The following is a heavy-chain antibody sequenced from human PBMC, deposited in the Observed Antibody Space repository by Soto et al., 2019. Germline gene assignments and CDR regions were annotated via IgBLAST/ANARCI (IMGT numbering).Heavy chain of an antibody. CDR1: GGTFSSYT. D-gene: IGHD3-10*01. V-gene: IGHV1-69*02. Sequence: QVQLVQSGAEVKKPGSSGKVSCKASGGTFSSYTISWVRQAPGQGLEWMGRIIPILGIANYAQKVQGRVTISADKSNSTAYIEMSSLRSEDTVVYYCARALWSYGSGETDYWGQGTLVPVSS. CDR2: IIPILGIA. CDR3: ARALWSYGSGETDY. J-gene: IGHJ4*02.